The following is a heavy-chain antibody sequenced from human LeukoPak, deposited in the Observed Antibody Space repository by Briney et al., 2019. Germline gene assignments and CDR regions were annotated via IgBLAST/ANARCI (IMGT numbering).Heavy chain of an antibody. CDR3: ARDGGLHTNFDY. Sequence: GGSLRLSCAASGFTFRNYWMGWVRQAPGKGLEWVANTKPDGSAEYYADSVWGRFTASRDNANNLLYLQMNRLRAEDTAVYYCARDGGLHTNFDYWGQGTLLTVSS. CDR2: TKPDGSAE. CDR1: GFTFRNYW. V-gene: IGHV3-7*01. D-gene: IGHD2-15*01. J-gene: IGHJ4*02.